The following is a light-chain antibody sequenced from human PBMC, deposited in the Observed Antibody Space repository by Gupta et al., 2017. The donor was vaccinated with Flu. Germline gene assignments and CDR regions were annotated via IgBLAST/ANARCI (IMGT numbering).Light chain of an antibody. Sequence: VTPRTAASIDCSTSQCHGHRDGNNYLDWFQQRPGRAPRRLIYKGSNWESGVPDRFSGSGSGTDFTLKISRVEADDVGIYFCRQCEHWPRTFGQGTXVEIK. J-gene: IGKJ1*01. CDR3: RQCEHWPRT. CDR1: QCHGHRDGNNY. V-gene: IGKV2-30*02. CDR2: KGS.